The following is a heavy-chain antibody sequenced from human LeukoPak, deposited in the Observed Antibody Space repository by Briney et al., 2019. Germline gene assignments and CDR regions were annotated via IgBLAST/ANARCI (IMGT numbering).Heavy chain of an antibody. CDR1: GFTFSSYG. Sequence: GGSLRLSCAASGFTFSSYGMNWVRQAPGKGLEWVADIWYDGSNEYYADSVRGRFTISRDNSKNTLYLQMNSLRAEDTAVYYCARDHEWGRAYFDYWGQGTLVTVSS. D-gene: IGHD1-26*01. CDR3: ARDHEWGRAYFDY. CDR2: IWYDGSNE. V-gene: IGHV3-33*01. J-gene: IGHJ4*02.